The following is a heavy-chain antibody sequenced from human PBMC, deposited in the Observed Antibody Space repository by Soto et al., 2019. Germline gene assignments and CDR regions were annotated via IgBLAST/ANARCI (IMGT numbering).Heavy chain of an antibody. D-gene: IGHD2-15*01. CDR2: INAGNGNT. CDR1: GYTFTSYA. CDR3: ARGPGGPDGPGDY. J-gene: IGHJ4*02. Sequence: QVQLVQSGAEVKKPGASVKVSCKASGYTFTSYAMHWVRQAPGQRLEWMGWINAGNGNTKYSQKFHGRVTITRDTSTSTAYMELSTLRSEDTAVYYCARGPGGPDGPGDYWGQRTLVTVSS. V-gene: IGHV1-3*01.